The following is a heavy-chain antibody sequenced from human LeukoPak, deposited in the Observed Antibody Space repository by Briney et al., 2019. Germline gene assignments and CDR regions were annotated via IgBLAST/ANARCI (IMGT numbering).Heavy chain of an antibody. D-gene: IGHD5-12*01. J-gene: IGHJ4*02. CDR1: GFTFTSYT. Sequence: GGSLRLSCAAPGFTFTSYTINWVRQAPGKGLEWVSPISSTSYIYFADSVKGRFTISRDNAKNSVYLQMNGLRAEDTAVYYCARDRDIVAFDYWGQGTLVTVSS. V-gene: IGHV3-21*01. CDR2: ISSTSYI. CDR3: ARDRDIVAFDY.